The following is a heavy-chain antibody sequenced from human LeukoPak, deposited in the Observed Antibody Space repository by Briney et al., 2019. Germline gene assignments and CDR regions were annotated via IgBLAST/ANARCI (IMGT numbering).Heavy chain of an antibody. J-gene: IGHJ6*04. CDR1: GGSISSGGYS. Sequence: PSQTLSLTCAVSGGSISSGGYSWSWIRQPPGKGLEWIGYIYHSGSTYYNPSLKSRVTISVDRSKNQFSLKLSSVTAADTAVYYCASGYAKLNYHYYYGMDVWGKGTTVTVSS. CDR2: IYHSGST. CDR3: ASGYAKLNYHYYYGMDV. D-gene: IGHD1-1*01. V-gene: IGHV4-30-2*01.